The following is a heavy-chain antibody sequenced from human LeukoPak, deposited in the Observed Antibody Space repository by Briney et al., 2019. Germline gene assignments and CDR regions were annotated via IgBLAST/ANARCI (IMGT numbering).Heavy chain of an antibody. J-gene: IGHJ3*02. D-gene: IGHD6-25*01. V-gene: IGHV4-34*01. CDR1: GGSFSGYY. CDR2: INHSGST. CDR3: ASVEAVDAFDI. Sequence: PSETLSLTCAVYGGSFSGYYWSWIRQPPGKGLEWIGEINHSGSTNYNPSLKSRVTISVDTSKNQFSLKLSSVTAADTAVYYCASVEAVDAFDIWGQGTMVTVSS.